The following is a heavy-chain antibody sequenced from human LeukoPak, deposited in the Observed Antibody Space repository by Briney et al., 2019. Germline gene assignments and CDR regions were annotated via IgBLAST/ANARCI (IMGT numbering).Heavy chain of an antibody. CDR1: GYSISSGYY. Sequence: SETLSLTCTVSGYSISSGYYWGWIRQPPGKGLEWIGSIYHSGSTYYNPSLKSRVTISVDTPKNQFSLKLSSVTAADTAVYYCAREWSSSWYHDWFDPWGQGTLVTVSS. CDR2: IYHSGST. J-gene: IGHJ5*02. CDR3: AREWSSSWYHDWFDP. V-gene: IGHV4-38-2*02. D-gene: IGHD6-13*01.